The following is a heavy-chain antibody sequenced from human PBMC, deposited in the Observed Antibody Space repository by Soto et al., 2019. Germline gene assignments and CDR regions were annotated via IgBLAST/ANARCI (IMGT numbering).Heavy chain of an antibody. CDR1: GFTFSNAW. CDR3: TTPNRIYDYIWGSYRFFDY. Sequence: PGGSLRLSCAASGFTFSNAWMSWVRQAPGKGLEWVGRIKSKTDGGTTDYAAPVKGRFTISRDDSKNTLYLQMNSLKTEDTAVYYCTTPNRIYDYIWGSYRFFDYWGQGTLVTVSS. D-gene: IGHD3-16*02. CDR2: IKSKTDGGTT. J-gene: IGHJ4*02. V-gene: IGHV3-15*01.